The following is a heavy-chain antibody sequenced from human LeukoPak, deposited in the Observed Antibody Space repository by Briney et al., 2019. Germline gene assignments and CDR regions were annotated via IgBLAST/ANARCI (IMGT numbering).Heavy chain of an antibody. CDR2: IYYSGST. CDR1: GGSISSYY. V-gene: IGHV4-59*01. D-gene: IGHD3-10*01. J-gene: IGHJ5*02. CDR3: ARDEDSAYGSGSYLS. Sequence: SETLSLTCTVSGGSISSYYWSWIRQPPGKGLEWIGYIYYSGSTNYDPSLKSRVTISVDTSKNQFSLKLSSVTAADTAVYYCARDEDSAYGSGSYLSWGQGALVTVSS.